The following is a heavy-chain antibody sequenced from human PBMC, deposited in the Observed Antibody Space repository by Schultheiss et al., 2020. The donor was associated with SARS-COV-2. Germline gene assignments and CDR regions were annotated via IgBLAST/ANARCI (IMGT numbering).Heavy chain of an antibody. CDR2: INSDGSST. CDR1: GFTFSSYW. Sequence: GGSLRLSCAASGFTFSSYWMHWVRQAPGKGLVWVSRINSDGSSTSYADSVKGRFTISRDNSKNTLYLQMNSLRAEDTAVYYCARDERDSSGWLFDYWGQGTLVTVSS. CDR3: ARDERDSSGWLFDY. J-gene: IGHJ4*02. D-gene: IGHD6-19*01. V-gene: IGHV3-74*01.